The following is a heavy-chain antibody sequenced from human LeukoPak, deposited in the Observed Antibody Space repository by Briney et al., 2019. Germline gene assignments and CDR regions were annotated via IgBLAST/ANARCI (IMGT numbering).Heavy chain of an antibody. Sequence: GGSLRLSCGASGFIFSNYWMSWVRQSPGKGLEWVASIKEDGSDKDYVDSVRGRFTISRDNAKNSLYLQMNSLRAEDTAIYYCARDSDVHCSGGSCTNFDYWGQGTLVTVSS. D-gene: IGHD2-15*01. CDR3: ARDSDVHCSGGSCTNFDY. CDR1: GFIFSNYW. V-gene: IGHV3-7*01. CDR2: IKEDGSDK. J-gene: IGHJ4*02.